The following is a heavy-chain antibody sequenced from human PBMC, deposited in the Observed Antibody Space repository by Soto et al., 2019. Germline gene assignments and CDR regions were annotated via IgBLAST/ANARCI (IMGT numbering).Heavy chain of an antibody. CDR3: AKDSGYALDY. D-gene: IGHD5-12*01. Sequence: EVQLVESGGGLVQPGRSLRLSCAASGFTFDDYAMHWVRQAPGKGLEWVSGISWNSGSIGYADSVKGRFTISRDNAKNSLYLQMNSLRAEDTDLYYCAKDSGYALDYWGQGTLVTVSS. CDR1: GFTFDDYA. J-gene: IGHJ4*02. V-gene: IGHV3-9*01. CDR2: ISWNSGSI.